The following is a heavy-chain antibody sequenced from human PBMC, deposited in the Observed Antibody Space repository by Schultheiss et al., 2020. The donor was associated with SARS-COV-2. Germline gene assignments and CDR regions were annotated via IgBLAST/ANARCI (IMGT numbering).Heavy chain of an antibody. J-gene: IGHJ4*02. CDR3: ARYSSGWFADY. Sequence: GGSLRLSCAASGFIFSSYAMSWVRQAPGKGLEWVSAISSSGEKTDYADSVKGRFTVSRDNSKNTLYLQMNSLRAEDTAVYYCARYSSGWFADYWGQGTLVTVSS. CDR2: ISSSGEKT. CDR1: GFIFSSYA. D-gene: IGHD6-19*01. V-gene: IGHV3-23*01.